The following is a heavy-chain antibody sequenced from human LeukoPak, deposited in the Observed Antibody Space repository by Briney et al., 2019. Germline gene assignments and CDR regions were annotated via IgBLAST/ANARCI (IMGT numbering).Heavy chain of an antibody. J-gene: IGHJ6*03. V-gene: IGHV5-51*01. D-gene: IGHD2-15*01. CDR2: IYPGDSGT. Sequence: GESLKISCEGSGYSFTSYWIAWVRQMPGKGLEWMGLIYPGDSGTTYSPSFQGQVTISADKSISSVYLQWSSLKASDTAMYYCARGYCFGGRCYSPYYYYMEVWGKGTTVTVSS. CDR3: ARGYCFGGRCYSPYYYYMEV. CDR1: GYSFTSYW.